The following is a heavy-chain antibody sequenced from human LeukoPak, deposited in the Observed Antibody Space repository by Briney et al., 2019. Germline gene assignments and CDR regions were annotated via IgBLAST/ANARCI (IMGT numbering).Heavy chain of an antibody. J-gene: IGHJ4*02. CDR2: ISSSSYI. V-gene: IGHV3-69-1*01. CDR3: ARSRCSSTSCYALDY. Sequence: GGSLRLSCAASGFTFSDYYMSWIRQAPGKGLEWVSSISSSSYIYYADSVKGRFTISRDNAKNSLYLQMNSLRAEDTAVYYCARSRCSSTSCYALDYWGQGTLVTVSS. D-gene: IGHD2-2*01. CDR1: GFTFSDYY.